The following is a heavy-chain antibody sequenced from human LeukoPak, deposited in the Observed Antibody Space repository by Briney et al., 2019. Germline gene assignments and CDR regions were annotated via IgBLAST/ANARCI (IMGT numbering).Heavy chain of an antibody. CDR2: IYYSGST. D-gene: IGHD6-13*01. V-gene: IGHV4-39*01. Sequence: SETLSLTCTVSGGSISSSSYYWGWIRQPPGKGLEWIGSIYYSGSTYYNPSLKSRFTISVDTSKNPFSLKLSSVTAADTAVYYCARHGMVAAAGRGYFDYWGQGTLVTVSS. CDR1: GGSISSSSYY. J-gene: IGHJ4*02. CDR3: ARHGMVAAAGRGYFDY.